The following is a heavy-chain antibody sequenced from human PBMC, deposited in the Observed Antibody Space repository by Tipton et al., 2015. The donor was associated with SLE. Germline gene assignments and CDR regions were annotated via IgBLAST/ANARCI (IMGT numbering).Heavy chain of an antibody. J-gene: IGHJ3*02. CDR1: GYTITSYG. Sequence: QSGAEVKKPGAPVKVSCKASGYTITSYGISWVRQAPGQGLEWMGWISAYNGNTNYAQKLQGRVTMTTDTSTSTAYMELRSLRSDGTAVYYCARESRRYSGSPGAFDIWGQGPMVTVSS. CDR3: ARESRRYSGSPGAFDI. V-gene: IGHV1-18*01. D-gene: IGHD1-26*01. CDR2: ISAYNGNT.